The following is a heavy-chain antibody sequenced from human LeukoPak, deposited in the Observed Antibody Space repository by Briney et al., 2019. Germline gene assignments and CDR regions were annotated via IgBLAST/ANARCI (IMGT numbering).Heavy chain of an antibody. CDR3: ARAGAAPARAAFDI. J-gene: IGHJ3*02. D-gene: IGHD6-19*01. V-gene: IGHV3-30*03. Sequence: GRSLRLSCAASGFTFSSYGMHWVRQAPGKGLEWVAVISNDGSNSYYADSVKGRFTISRDNAKNSLYLQMNSLRAEDTAVYYCARAGAAPARAAFDIWGQGTMVTVSS. CDR1: GFTFSSYG. CDR2: ISNDGSNS.